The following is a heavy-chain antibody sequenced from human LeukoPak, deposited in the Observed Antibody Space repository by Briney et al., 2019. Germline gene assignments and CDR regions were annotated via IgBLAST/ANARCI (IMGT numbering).Heavy chain of an antibody. CDR3: ARDYGGNSDVFSLTYYFDY. CDR1: GYTFTGYY. V-gene: IGHV1-2*02. J-gene: IGHJ4*02. D-gene: IGHD4-23*01. CDR2: INPNSGGT. Sequence: GASVKVSCKASGYTFTGYYMHWVRQAPGQGLEWMGWINPNSGGTNYAQKFQGRVTMTRDTSISTAYMELSRLRSDDTAVYYCARDYGGNSDVFSLTYYFDYWGQGTLVTVSS.